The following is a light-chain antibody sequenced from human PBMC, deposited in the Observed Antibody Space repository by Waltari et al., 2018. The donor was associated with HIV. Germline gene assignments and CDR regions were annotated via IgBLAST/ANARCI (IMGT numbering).Light chain of an antibody. CDR3: SSFTKDFTVI. Sequence: QSALNQPASVSGSPGQSITISCTGTSSDIGEDNYDAWFPHHPTKAPKLLIFDVNSRPSVVSNPFSGSKSGNTASLTISGLQAEDEANYYCSSFTKDFTVIFGGGTKVTIL. V-gene: IGLV2-14*01. J-gene: IGLJ2*01. CDR2: DVN. CDR1: SSDIGEDNY.